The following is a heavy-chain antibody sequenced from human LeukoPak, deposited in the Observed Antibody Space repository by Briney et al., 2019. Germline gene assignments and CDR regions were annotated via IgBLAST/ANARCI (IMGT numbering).Heavy chain of an antibody. CDR1: GYTPTELS. CDR3: ATGVRSFGVPIVGY. V-gene: IGHV1-24*01. CDR2: FDPEDGET. Sequence: ASVKVSCKVSGYTPTELSMHWVRQAPGKGLEWMGGFDPEDGETIYAQEFQGRVTMTEDTSTDTAYMELSSLRSEDTAVYYCATGVRSFGVPIVGYWGQGTLVTVSS. J-gene: IGHJ4*02. D-gene: IGHD3-3*01.